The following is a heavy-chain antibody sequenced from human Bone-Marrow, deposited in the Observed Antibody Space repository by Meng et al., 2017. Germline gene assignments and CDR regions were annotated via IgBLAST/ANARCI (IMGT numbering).Heavy chain of an antibody. J-gene: IGHJ4*01. CDR2: IYYSRST. CDR1: GGSISSGGYY. CDR3: ARVLRYCSGGSCYSYFDD. D-gene: IGHD2-15*01. V-gene: IGHV4-31*01. Sequence: LRLSCTVSGGSISSGGYYWSWIRQHPGKGLECIGYIYYSRSTSYNPSLKSLVTISVDTSKNQFSLKLSSVTAADTAVYYCARVLRYCSGGSCYSYFDDWGQGTMVTVSS.